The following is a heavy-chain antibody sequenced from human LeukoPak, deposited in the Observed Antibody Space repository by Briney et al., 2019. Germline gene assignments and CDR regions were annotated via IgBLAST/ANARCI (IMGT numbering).Heavy chain of an antibody. V-gene: IGHV4-30-2*01. Sequence: NPSETLSLTCTVSGGSISSGGYYWSWIRQPPGKGLEWIGYIYHSGSTYYNPSLKSRVTISVDRSKNQFSLKLSSVTAADTAVYYCARDRRVVPAAPEDNWFDPWGQGTLVTVSS. D-gene: IGHD2-2*01. J-gene: IGHJ5*02. CDR1: GGSISSGGYY. CDR2: IYHSGST. CDR3: ARDRRVVPAAPEDNWFDP.